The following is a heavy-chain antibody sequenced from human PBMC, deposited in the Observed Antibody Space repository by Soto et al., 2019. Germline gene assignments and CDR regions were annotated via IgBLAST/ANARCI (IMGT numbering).Heavy chain of an antibody. D-gene: IGHD2-8*01. CDR3: AGFGVGDRDDK. V-gene: IGHV4-30-4*01. CDR2: ISHSETT. Sequence: QVRLQESGPGLVKASQTLSLTCSVSGSYITSGDYHWTWIRQAPGKGLEWIGYISHSETTYYSPALKIRIIISSEFSMDQFSLRLNCVTAADTAVYFCAGFGVGDRDDKWGQGTLVTVSS. J-gene: IGHJ4*02. CDR1: GSYITSGDYH.